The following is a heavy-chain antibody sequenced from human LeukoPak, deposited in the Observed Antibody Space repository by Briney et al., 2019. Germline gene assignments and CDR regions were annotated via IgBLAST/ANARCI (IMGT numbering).Heavy chain of an antibody. D-gene: IGHD1-26*01. V-gene: IGHV4-38-2*01. CDR1: GYSISSGYY. Sequence: PSETLSLTCAVSGYSISSGYYWGWIRQPPGKGLEWIGSIYHSGSTYYNPSLKSRVTISVDTSKNQFSLKLSSVTAADTAVYYCARLVVSGADDAFDIWGQGTMVTVSS. CDR2: IYHSGST. CDR3: ARLVVSGADDAFDI. J-gene: IGHJ3*02.